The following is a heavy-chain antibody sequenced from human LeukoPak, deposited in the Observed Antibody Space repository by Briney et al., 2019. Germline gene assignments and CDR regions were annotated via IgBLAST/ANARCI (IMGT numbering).Heavy chain of an antibody. Sequence: PSETLSLTCTVSGGSISSYYWSWIRQPPGKGLEWIGYIYYSGCTDYNPSLKSRVTISVDTSKNQFSLKLSSVTAADTAVYYCAREGVTKYYFDYWGQGTLVTVSS. CDR3: AREGVTKYYFDY. V-gene: IGHV4-59*01. J-gene: IGHJ4*02. CDR1: GGSISSYY. D-gene: IGHD4-11*01. CDR2: IYYSGCT.